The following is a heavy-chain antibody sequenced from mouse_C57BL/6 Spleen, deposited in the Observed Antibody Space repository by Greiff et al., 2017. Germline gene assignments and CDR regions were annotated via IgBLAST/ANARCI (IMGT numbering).Heavy chain of an antibody. D-gene: IGHD3-2*02. Sequence: VQLQQSGAELVRPGASVKLSCTASGFNIKDDYMHWVKQRPEQGLEWIGWIDPENGDTEYASKFQGKATITADTSSNTAYLQLSSLTSEDTAVYYCTTEDDSSGYLFAYWGQGTLVTVSA. CDR1: GFNIKDDY. V-gene: IGHV14-4*01. J-gene: IGHJ3*01. CDR2: IDPENGDT. CDR3: TTEDDSSGYLFAY.